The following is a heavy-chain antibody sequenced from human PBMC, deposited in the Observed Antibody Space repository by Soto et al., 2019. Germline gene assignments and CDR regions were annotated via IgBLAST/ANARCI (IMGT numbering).Heavy chain of an antibody. CDR3: ARGKLSSGSLYYYYGMDV. CDR1: GYTFTGYY. V-gene: IGHV1-2*04. Sequence: ASVKVSCKASGYTFTGYYMHWVRQAPGQGLEWMGWINPNSGGTNYAQKFQGCVTMTRDTSISTAYMELSRLRCDDTAVYYCARGKLSSGSLYYYYGMDVWGQGTTVTVSS. D-gene: IGHD3-22*01. J-gene: IGHJ6*02. CDR2: INPNSGGT.